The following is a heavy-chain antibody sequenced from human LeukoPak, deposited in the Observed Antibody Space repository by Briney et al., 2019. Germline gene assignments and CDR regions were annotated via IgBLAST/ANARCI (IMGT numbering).Heavy chain of an antibody. J-gene: IGHJ4*02. D-gene: IGHD6-19*01. Sequence: GGSLRLSCAASGFTFNNYGMKWVRQAPGKGLEWVAVISYDGRNKYYADSVEGRFTISRDNSKNTLYLQMNSLRAEDTAVYYCAKSAGWSGAFEYWGQGTLVTVSS. CDR2: ISYDGRNK. CDR1: GFTFNNYG. V-gene: IGHV3-30*18. CDR3: AKSAGWSGAFEY.